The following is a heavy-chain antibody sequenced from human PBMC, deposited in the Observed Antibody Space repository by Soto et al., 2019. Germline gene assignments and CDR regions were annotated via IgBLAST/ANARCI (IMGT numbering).Heavy chain of an antibody. Sequence: QVHLQESGPGLVKPSETLSLTCAVSGASIGSGGWWSWVPQPPGKGLEWIAEIFHDGNTNYSPSLKSRVTISVDKSQNQFSLNVYSVTAADTAVYYCARHEGWTGPDQWGQGTLVTVSS. J-gene: IGHJ5*02. CDR1: GASIGSGGW. D-gene: IGHD2-8*02. CDR2: IFHDGNT. CDR3: ARHEGWTGPDQ. V-gene: IGHV4-4*02.